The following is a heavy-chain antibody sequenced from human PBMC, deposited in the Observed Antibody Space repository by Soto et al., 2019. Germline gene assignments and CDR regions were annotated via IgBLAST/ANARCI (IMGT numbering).Heavy chain of an antibody. CDR3: ARDLGYGGNSGAFDV. V-gene: IGHV1-2*02. CDR1: VYTFTNYY. CDR2: INPNRGGT. D-gene: IGHD4-17*01. J-gene: IGHJ3*01. Sequence: QVQLVQSGAEVKKPGASVKVSCEASVYTFTNYYIHWVRQARGQGLEWMGWINPNRGGTNFAQKFQGRVSMTRDTSITTAYMELNRLTSDDTAVYYCARDLGYGGNSGAFDVWGQGTMITVSS.